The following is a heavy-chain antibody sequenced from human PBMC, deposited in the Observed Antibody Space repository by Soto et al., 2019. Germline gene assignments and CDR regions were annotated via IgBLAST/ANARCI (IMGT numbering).Heavy chain of an antibody. CDR1: GYTFTSYA. CDR2: INSGNGNT. V-gene: IGHV1-3*01. Sequence: QVQLVQSGAEVKKPGASVKVSCKASGYTFTSYAMHWVRQAPGQRLEWMGWINSGNGNTKYSQKFXGXVTXTRDTSASTAYMELSSLRSEATAVYYCASSRITMVPYGMDVWGQRTTVTVSS. D-gene: IGHD3-10*01. J-gene: IGHJ6*02. CDR3: ASSRITMVPYGMDV.